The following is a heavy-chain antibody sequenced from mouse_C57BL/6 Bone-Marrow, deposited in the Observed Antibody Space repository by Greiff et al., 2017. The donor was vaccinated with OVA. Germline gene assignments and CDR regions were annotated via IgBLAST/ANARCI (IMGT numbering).Heavy chain of an antibody. Sequence: QVQLQQSGPELVKPGASVKISCKASGYAFSSSWMNWVKQRPGKGLEWIGRIYPGDGDTNYNGKFKGKATLTADKSSSTAYMQLSSLTSEDSAVYSCARLDFGWYFDVWGTGTTVTVSS. J-gene: IGHJ1*03. V-gene: IGHV1-82*01. CDR3: ARLDFGWYFDV. CDR2: IYPGDGDT. CDR1: GYAFSSSW.